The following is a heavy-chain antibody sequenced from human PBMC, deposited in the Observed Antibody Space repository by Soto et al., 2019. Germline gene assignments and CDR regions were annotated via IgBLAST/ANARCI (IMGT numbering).Heavy chain of an antibody. D-gene: IGHD6-13*01. CDR2: IYHSGST. Sequence: SETLSLTCAVSGGSISSSSWWSWVRQPPGKGLEWIGEIYHSGSTNYNPSLKSRVTISVDKSKNQFSLKLSSVTAADTAVYYCAVSIAAAGTLVDYWGQGTLVTVSS. J-gene: IGHJ4*02. CDR3: AVSIAAAGTLVDY. CDR1: GGSISSSSW. V-gene: IGHV4-4*02.